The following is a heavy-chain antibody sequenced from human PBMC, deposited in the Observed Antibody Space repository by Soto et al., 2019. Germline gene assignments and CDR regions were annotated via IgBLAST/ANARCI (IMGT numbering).Heavy chain of an antibody. CDR2: FDGSDGST. J-gene: IGHJ3*02. D-gene: IGHD1-26*01. CDR3: AKQGGGGREGPFDI. Sequence: EVQLLESGGGLAQPGESLRLSCAASGFTSSSYAMSWVRQAPGKGLEWVSGFDGSDGSTYYADSVKGRFTISRDNSKNTLYLQMNSLRAEDTAVYYCAKQGGGGREGPFDIWGQGTKVTVSS. CDR1: GFTSSSYA. V-gene: IGHV3-23*01.